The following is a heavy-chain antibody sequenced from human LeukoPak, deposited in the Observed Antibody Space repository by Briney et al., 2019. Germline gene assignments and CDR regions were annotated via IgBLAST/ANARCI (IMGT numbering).Heavy chain of an antibody. V-gene: IGHV3-30*18. CDR3: AKDLFKGSAPGEDAFDI. CDR1: GFTFSSYG. CDR2: ISCDGSNK. D-gene: IGHD1-26*01. J-gene: IGHJ3*02. Sequence: GGSLRLSCAASGFTFSSYGMHWVRQAPGKGLEWVAVISCDGSNKYYADSVKGRFTISRDNSKNTLYLQMNSLRAEDTAVYYCAKDLFKGSAPGEDAFDIWGQGTMVTVSS.